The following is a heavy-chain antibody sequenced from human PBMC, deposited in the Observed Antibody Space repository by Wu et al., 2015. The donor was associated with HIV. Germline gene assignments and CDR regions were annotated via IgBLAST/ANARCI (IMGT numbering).Heavy chain of an antibody. V-gene: IGHV1-69*12. CDR1: GGTFSTYA. D-gene: IGHD2-2*01. J-gene: IGHJ6*03. Sequence: QVHLVQFGGEVKKPGSSVKVTCKASGGTFSTYAISWVRQAPGQGLEWMGGIIPIYGTANYAQKFQGRVTITADESTKKAYMELTSLRSEDTAVYYCARGNHGIGYCSSITCYGYMDVWGKGTTVTVSS. CDR2: IIPIYGTA. CDR3: ARGNHGIGYCSSITCYGYMDV.